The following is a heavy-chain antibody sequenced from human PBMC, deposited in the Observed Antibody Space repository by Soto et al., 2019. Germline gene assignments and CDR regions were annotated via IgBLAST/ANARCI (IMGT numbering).Heavy chain of an antibody. V-gene: IGHV1-46*03. CDR3: ARGTHPDAFDI. J-gene: IGHJ3*02. CDR1: GYTFTSYH. D-gene: IGHD3-10*01. CDR2: INPNGGNT. Sequence: ASVKVSCKASGYTFTSYHINWVRQATGQGLEWMGIINPNGGNTSYAQKFQGRVTMTRDTSTSTVYMELGSLRSEDTAVYYCARGTHPDAFDIWGQGTMVTVSS.